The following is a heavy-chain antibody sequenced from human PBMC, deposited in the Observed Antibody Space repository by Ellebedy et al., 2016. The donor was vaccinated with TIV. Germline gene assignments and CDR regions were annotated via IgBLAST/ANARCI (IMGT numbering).Heavy chain of an antibody. D-gene: IGHD2-21*02. CDR1: GGSVSSGSYY. CDR2: IYYSGST. CDR3: ARATVVTANPNYYYGMDV. Sequence: SETLSLXXTVSGGSVSSGSYYWSWIRQPPGKGLEWIGYIYYSGSTNYNPSLKSRVTISVDTSKNQFSLKLSSVTAADTAVYYCARATVVTANPNYYYGMDVWGQGTTVTVSS. J-gene: IGHJ6*02. V-gene: IGHV4-61*01.